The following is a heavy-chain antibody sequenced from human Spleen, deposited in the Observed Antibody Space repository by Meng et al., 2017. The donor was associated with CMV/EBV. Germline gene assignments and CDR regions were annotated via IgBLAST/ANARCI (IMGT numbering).Heavy chain of an antibody. V-gene: IGHV3-23*01. CDR1: GFTFRSYA. D-gene: IGHD3-22*01. Sequence: GGSLRLSCAASGFTFRSYAMSWVRQAPGKGLEWVSAISGSGGSTYYADSVKGRFTISRDNSKNTLYLQMNSLRAEDTAVYYCAKAVTMINRFDYWGQGTLVTVSS. J-gene: IGHJ4*02. CDR2: ISGSGGST. CDR3: AKAVTMINRFDY.